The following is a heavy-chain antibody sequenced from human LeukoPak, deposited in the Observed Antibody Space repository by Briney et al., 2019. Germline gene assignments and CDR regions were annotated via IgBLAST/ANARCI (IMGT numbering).Heavy chain of an antibody. D-gene: IGHD4-17*01. CDR1: GGSISSGGYY. Sequence: ASETLSLTCTVSGGSISSGGYYWSWIRQPPGKGLEWIGSIYYSGSTYYNPSLKSRVTISVDTSKNQFSLKLSSVTAADTAVYYCARRVYGDNAFDVWGQGTMVTVSS. CDR2: IYYSGST. J-gene: IGHJ3*01. V-gene: IGHV4-39*01. CDR3: ARRVYGDNAFDV.